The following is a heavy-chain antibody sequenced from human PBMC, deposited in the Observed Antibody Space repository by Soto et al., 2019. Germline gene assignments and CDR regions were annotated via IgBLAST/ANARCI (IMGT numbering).Heavy chain of an antibody. Sequence: QVQLVQSGAEVKKPGSSVKVSCKASGGTLSSYTINWVRQAPGQGLEWMGRIIPMLGLANYAQKFQGRVTITADKSTSTAYMELSSLRSEDTAVYYCAINTGDYVLYYFDYWGQGTLVTVSS. CDR3: AINTGDYVLYYFDY. V-gene: IGHV1-69*02. CDR2: IIPMLGLA. J-gene: IGHJ4*02. CDR1: GGTLSSYT. D-gene: IGHD4-17*01.